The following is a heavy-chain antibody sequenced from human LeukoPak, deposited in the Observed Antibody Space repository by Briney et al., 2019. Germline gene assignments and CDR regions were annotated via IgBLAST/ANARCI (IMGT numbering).Heavy chain of an antibody. CDR2: IKQDGSEK. CDR1: GFTFSSYW. Sequence: PGGSLRLSCAASGFTFSSYWMSWVRQAPGKGLEWVANIKQDGSEKYYVDSVKGRFTISRDNAKNSLYLQMNSLRAEDTAVYYCARVKAEPYYYGSRYNWFDPWGQGTLVTVSS. J-gene: IGHJ5*02. CDR3: ARVKAEPYYYGSRYNWFDP. D-gene: IGHD3-10*01. V-gene: IGHV3-7*01.